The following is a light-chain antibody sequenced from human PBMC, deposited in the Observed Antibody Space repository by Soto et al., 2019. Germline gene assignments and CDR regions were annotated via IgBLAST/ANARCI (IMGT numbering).Light chain of an antibody. CDR1: QDISNS. CDR3: QQYDDFPHT. J-gene: IGKJ2*01. CDR2: DAS. V-gene: IGKV1-33*01. Sequence: DIQMTQSPSYLSASVGDRVTITCQASQDISNSLNWFQQKPGKAPKLLIYDASTLETGVPSRFSGSGSGTDFTFTIRSLQPEDLATYYCQQYDDFPHTFGQGTKLEIK.